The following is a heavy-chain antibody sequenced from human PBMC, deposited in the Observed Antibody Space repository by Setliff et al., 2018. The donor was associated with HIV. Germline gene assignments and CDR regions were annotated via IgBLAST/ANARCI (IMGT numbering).Heavy chain of an antibody. CDR3: ARDSDVAVGHDYMDV. D-gene: IGHD6-19*01. Sequence: SLKISCAASGFTFDDYAMHWVRQAPGKGLEWVSGISWNSGTIAYAGSVEGRFTVSRDNAKNSLFLLMSSLRTEDTALYYCARDSDVAVGHDYMDVWGKGTKVTVSS. CDR1: GFTFDDYA. CDR2: ISWNSGTI. V-gene: IGHV3-9*01. J-gene: IGHJ6*03.